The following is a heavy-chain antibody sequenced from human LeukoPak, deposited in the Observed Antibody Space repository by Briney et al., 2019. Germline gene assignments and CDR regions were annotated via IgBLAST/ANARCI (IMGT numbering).Heavy chain of an antibody. CDR1: GYTFTFYY. CDR3: ARDRNSGSSLDI. CDR2: IYPYSGDT. Sequence: ASVKVSSKASGYTFTFYYIHWVRQAPGQGLEWMGWIYPYSGDTNYAQNFQGRATMTRDTSISTAYMELSSLKSDDTAVYYCARDRNSGSSLDIWGQGTMLTVSS. D-gene: IGHD6-6*01. J-gene: IGHJ3*02. V-gene: IGHV1-2*02.